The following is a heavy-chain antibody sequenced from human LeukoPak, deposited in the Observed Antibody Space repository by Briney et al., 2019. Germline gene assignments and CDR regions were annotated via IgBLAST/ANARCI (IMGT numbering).Heavy chain of an antibody. V-gene: IGHV3-7*01. J-gene: IGHJ4*02. Sequence: GGSLRLSCAASGFTFSSYWMSWVRQAPGKGLEWVANIKQDGSEKYYVDSVKGRFTISRDNAKNSLYLQMNSLRAEDTAVYYCARVYAVAYGDYLGYWGQGTLVTVSS. CDR2: IKQDGSEK. CDR3: ARVYAVAYGDYLGY. D-gene: IGHD4-17*01. CDR1: GFTFSSYW.